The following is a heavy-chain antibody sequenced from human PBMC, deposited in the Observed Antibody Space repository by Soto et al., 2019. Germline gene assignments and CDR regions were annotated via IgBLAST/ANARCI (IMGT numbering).Heavy chain of an antibody. CDR3: ARESGDNWDYEAY. Sequence: NPSETLSLTCTVSGGSISSYHWSWIRQSAGKGLEWIGRIYTSGNTHYNPSLKSRVTVSIDTSKNQFFLTVNPVTAADSAVYYCARESGDNWDYEAYWGQGTPVTVSS. CDR2: IYTSGNT. V-gene: IGHV4-4*07. J-gene: IGHJ4*02. CDR1: GGSISSYH. D-gene: IGHD1-7*01.